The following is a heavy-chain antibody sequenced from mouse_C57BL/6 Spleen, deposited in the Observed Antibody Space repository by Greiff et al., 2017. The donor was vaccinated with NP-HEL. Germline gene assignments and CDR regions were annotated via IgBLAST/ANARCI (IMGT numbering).Heavy chain of an antibody. D-gene: IGHD4-1*01. CDR1: GYTFTDYT. V-gene: IGHV1-18*01. Sequence: EVQLQQSGPELVKPGASVKIPCKASGYTFTDYTMDWVKQSHGKSLEWIGDINPNNGGTIYNQKFKGKATLTVDKSSSTAYMERRSLTSEDTAVYCCGRRLGGAMDYWGQGTSVTVSS. CDR3: GRRLGGAMDY. CDR2: INPNNGGT. J-gene: IGHJ4*01.